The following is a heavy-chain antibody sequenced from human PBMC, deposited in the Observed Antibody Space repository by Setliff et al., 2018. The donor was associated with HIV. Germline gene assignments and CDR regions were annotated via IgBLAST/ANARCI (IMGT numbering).Heavy chain of an antibody. V-gene: IGHV3-74*01. CDR3: ARRGALRMAVVGYFDY. D-gene: IGHD6-19*01. CDR1: GFTFSSYG. CDR2: INSDGRIT. J-gene: IGHJ4*02. Sequence: GGSLRLSCAASGFTFSSYGMYWVRQAQGKGLVWVSRINSDGRITSYADSGKGRFTISRDNSKNTLYLQMHSLGAEDTAVYYCARRGALRMAVVGYFDYWGQGTLVTVSS.